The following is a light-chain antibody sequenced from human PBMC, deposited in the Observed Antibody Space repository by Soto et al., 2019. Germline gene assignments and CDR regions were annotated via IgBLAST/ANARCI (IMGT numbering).Light chain of an antibody. J-gene: IGKJ1*01. CDR1: QSVSSSY. CDR3: QQYGSAPRT. V-gene: IGKV3-20*01. Sequence: EIVVTQSPGTLSLSPGERATLSCRASQSVSSSYLAWYQQKPGQATRLLIYGASSRDTGIPDRFSGSGSGTDFTLTISRLEPEDFAVYYCQQYGSAPRTFGQGTKVEIK. CDR2: GAS.